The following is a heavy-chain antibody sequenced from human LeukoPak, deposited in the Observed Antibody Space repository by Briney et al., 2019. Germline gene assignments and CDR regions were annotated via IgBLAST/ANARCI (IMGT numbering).Heavy chain of an antibody. CDR3: ARDGYYDSSGYSDAFDI. V-gene: IGHV3-74*01. D-gene: IGHD3-22*01. J-gene: IGHJ3*02. Sequence: GGSLRLSCAASGFTFSSYWMHWVRQAPGKGLVWVSRINSDGSSTSYADSERGRFTISRDNAKNTLYLQMNSLRAEDTAVYYCARDGYYDSSGYSDAFDIWGQGTMVTVSS. CDR2: INSDGSST. CDR1: GFTFSSYW.